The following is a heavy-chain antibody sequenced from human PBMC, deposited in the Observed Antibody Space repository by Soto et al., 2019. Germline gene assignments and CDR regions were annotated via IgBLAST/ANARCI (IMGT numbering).Heavy chain of an antibody. CDR1: GGTFSSYA. CDR2: IIPIFGTA. Sequence: SVKVSCKASGGTFSSYAISWVRQAPGQGLEWMGGIIPIFGTANYAQKFQGRVTITADESTSTAYMELSSLRSEVTAVYYCARDIVVVPAARHGWFDPWGQGTLVTVSS. CDR3: ARDIVVVPAARHGWFDP. D-gene: IGHD2-2*01. J-gene: IGHJ5*02. V-gene: IGHV1-69*13.